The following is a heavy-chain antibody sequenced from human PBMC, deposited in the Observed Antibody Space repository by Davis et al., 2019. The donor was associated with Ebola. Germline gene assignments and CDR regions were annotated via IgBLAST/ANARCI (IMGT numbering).Heavy chain of an antibody. J-gene: IGHJ5*02. Sequence: ASVKVSCKASGYTFTSYAMHWVRQAPGQRLEWMGWINAGNGNTKYSQKFQGRVTITRDTSASTAYMELSSLRSEDTAVYYCARSPMEEYCTGGVCYRYNWFDPWGQGTLVTVSS. D-gene: IGHD2-8*02. CDR1: GYTFTSYA. CDR3: ARSPMEEYCTGGVCYRYNWFDP. CDR2: INAGNGNT. V-gene: IGHV1-3*01.